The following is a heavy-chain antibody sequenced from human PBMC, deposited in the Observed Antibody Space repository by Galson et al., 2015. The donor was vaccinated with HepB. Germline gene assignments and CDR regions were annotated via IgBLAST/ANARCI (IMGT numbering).Heavy chain of an antibody. D-gene: IGHD1-26*01. CDR3: AGDPGVGATQRGFDY. Sequence: SLRLSCAASGFTFSSYWMHWVRQAPGKGLVWVSRIYSDGSITNYADSVKGRFTISRDNAKNTLYLQMNSLRAEDTAVYYCAGDPGVGATQRGFDYWGQGTLVTVSS. CDR2: IYSDGSIT. CDR1: GFTFSSYW. V-gene: IGHV3-74*01. J-gene: IGHJ4*02.